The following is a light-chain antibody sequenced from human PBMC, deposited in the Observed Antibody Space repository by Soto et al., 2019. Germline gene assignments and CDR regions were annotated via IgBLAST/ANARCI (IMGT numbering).Light chain of an antibody. V-gene: IGLV2-8*01. CDR2: EVS. CDR1: SSDVGGYNY. CDR3: SAYGGSNTVV. Sequence: QSALTQPPSASGSPGQSVTISCTGSSSDVGGYNYVSWDQPHPGTSPKLMIYEVSKRPSGVPDRLSGSKSCNTASLTVSGLQAEDEADYYCSAYGGSNTVVFGGGTKLTVL. J-gene: IGLJ2*01.